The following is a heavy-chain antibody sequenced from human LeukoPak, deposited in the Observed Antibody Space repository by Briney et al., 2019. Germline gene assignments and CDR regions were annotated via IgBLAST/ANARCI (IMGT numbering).Heavy chain of an antibody. CDR3: ASYLPQSWFDP. V-gene: IGHV4-34*01. CDR1: GGSFSGYY. J-gene: IGHJ5*02. CDR2: INHSGST. Sequence: PSETLSLTCAVYGGSFSGYYWSWIRQPPGKGLEWIGEINHSGSTNYNPSLKSRVTISVDTSKNQFSLKLSSVTAADTAVYYCASYLPQSWFDPWGQGTLVTVSS.